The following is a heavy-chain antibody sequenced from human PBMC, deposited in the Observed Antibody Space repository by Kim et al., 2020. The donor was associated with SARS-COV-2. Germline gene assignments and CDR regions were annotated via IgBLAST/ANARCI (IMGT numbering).Heavy chain of an antibody. Sequence: SETLSLTCTVSGGSISSGGYYWSWIRQHPGKGLEWIGYIYYSGSTYYNPSLKSRVTISVDTSKNQFSLKLSSVTAADTAVYYCARSLLGELSLSGNGLVGYWGQGTLVTVSS. D-gene: IGHD3-16*02. CDR3: ARSLLGELSLSGNGLVGY. CDR1: GGSISSGGYY. J-gene: IGHJ4*02. V-gene: IGHV4-31*03. CDR2: IYYSGST.